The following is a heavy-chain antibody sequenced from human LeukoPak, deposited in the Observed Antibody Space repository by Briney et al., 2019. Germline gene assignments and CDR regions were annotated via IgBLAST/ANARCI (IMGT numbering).Heavy chain of an antibody. D-gene: IGHD2-21*02. CDR1: GFTFSSYG. J-gene: IGHJ4*02. Sequence: GGSLRLSCAASGFTFSSYGMNWVRQAPGKGLEWVSSITSSSSYIYYADSVKGRFTISRDNAKNSLYLQMNSLRAEDTAVYYCATLNVVVTALRDYWGQGTLVTVSS. V-gene: IGHV3-21*01. CDR3: ATLNVVVTALRDY. CDR2: ITSSSSYI.